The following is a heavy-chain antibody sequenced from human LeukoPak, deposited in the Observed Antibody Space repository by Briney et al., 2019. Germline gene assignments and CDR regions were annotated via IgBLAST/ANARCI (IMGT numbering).Heavy chain of an antibody. CDR3: ARDGGYHDSSGYYHSYYFDY. CDR1: GFIVSDNF. Sequence: TGGSLRLSCAASGFIVSDNFMSWVRQAPGKGLEWVSVIYNGGAAFYADSVRGRFTIFRDDSKNTLYPQMNSLRAEDTAVYYCARDGGYHDSSGYYHSYYFDYWGQGTLVTVSS. V-gene: IGHV3-53*01. CDR2: IYNGGAA. J-gene: IGHJ4*02. D-gene: IGHD3-22*01.